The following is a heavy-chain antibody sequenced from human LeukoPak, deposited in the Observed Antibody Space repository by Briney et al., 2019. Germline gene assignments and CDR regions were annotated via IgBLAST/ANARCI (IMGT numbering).Heavy chain of an antibody. J-gene: IGHJ4*02. CDR2: INPNTGGA. D-gene: IGHD2-8*02. CDR3: ARVEYCTVSVCHSYDL. CDR1: GYTFTGPF. Sequence: GSSVKVSCKASGYTFTGPFIHWLRQAPGQGPEGMGWINPNTGGARYAQKFQGRVTMTRDTSITTAYMEVSRLTSDDTAIYFCARVEYCTVSVCHSYDLWGQGTLVTVSS. V-gene: IGHV1-2*02.